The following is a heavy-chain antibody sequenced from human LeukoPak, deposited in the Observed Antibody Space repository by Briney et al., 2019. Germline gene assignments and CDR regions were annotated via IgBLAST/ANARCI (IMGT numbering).Heavy chain of an antibody. CDR2: IYYSGST. Sequence: WETLSLTCTVSGGSISSSSYYWGWIRQPPGKGLEWIGNIYYSGSTYYNPSLKSRVTISVDTSKNQFSLKLSSVTAADTAVYYCAKITPGDYARARFNWFDPWGQGTLVTVSS. D-gene: IGHD4-17*01. J-gene: IGHJ5*02. CDR1: GGSISSSSYY. CDR3: AKITPGDYARARFNWFDP. V-gene: IGHV4-39*07.